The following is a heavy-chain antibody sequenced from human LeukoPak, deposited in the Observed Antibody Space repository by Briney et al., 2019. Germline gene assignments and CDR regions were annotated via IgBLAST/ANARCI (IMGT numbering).Heavy chain of an antibody. D-gene: IGHD3-9*01. CDR3: ARVGYHDILTGHLDC. J-gene: IGHJ4*02. CDR2: IKQDGGEK. Sequence: GGSLRLSCAASGFTFSNYWMNWVRQAPGKGLEWVANIKQDGGEKYYVDSVKGRFTISRDNAKNSLYLQMNSLRVEDTAVYYCARVGYHDILTGHLDCWGQGTLVTVSS. CDR1: GFTFSNYW. V-gene: IGHV3-7*01.